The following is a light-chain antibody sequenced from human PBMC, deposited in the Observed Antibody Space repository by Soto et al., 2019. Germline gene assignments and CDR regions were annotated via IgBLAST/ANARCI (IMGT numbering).Light chain of an antibody. CDR2: DVS. CDR1: SSDVGGYNY. V-gene: IGLV2-14*01. Sequence: QSALTQPASVSGSPGQSITISCTGTSSDVGGYNYVSWYQQHPCKAPKLMIYDVSNRPSGVSTRFSGSKSGNTASLTISGLQAEDEADYYCSSYTSSSTPVVFGGGTKVTVL. J-gene: IGLJ2*01. CDR3: SSYTSSSTPVV.